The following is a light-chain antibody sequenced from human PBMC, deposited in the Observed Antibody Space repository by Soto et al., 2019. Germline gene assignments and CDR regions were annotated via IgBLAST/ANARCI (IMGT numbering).Light chain of an antibody. J-gene: IGLJ2*01. CDR3: CSYARNRNVI. CDR1: TDDVGTYKF. V-gene: IGLV2-23*02. CDR2: EVT. Sequence: QSALTQPASVSGSPGQSVTISCTGTTDDVGTYKFVSWYQQHPGKAPNLLLYEVTQRPSWVANRFAGYKSGNTASLTVSGLQAEDDDDYYSCSYARNRNVIFGGGTKLTVL.